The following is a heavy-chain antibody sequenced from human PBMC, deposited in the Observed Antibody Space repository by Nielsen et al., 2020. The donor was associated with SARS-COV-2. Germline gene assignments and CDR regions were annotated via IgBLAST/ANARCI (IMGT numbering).Heavy chain of an antibody. V-gene: IGHV3-21*01. Sequence: GESLKISCAASGFTFSSYSMNWVRRAPGKGLEWVSSISSSSSYIYYADSVKGRFTISRDNAKNSLYLQMNSLRAEDTAVYYCARDVVATPLGDYYYYYMDVWGKGTTVTVSS. CDR2: ISSSSSYI. J-gene: IGHJ6*03. CDR1: GFTFSSYS. CDR3: ARDVVATPLGDYYYYYMDV. D-gene: IGHD2-21*01.